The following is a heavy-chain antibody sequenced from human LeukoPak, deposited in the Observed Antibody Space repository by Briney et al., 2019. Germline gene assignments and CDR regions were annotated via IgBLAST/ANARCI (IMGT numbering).Heavy chain of an antibody. CDR2: IYTSGST. V-gene: IGHV4-4*07. J-gene: IGHJ3*02. Sequence: SETLSLTCAVYGGSFSDYYWSWIRQPAGKGLEWIGRIYTSGSTNYNPSLKSRVTMSVDTSKNQFSLKLSSVTAADTAVYYCATDAFDIWGQGTMVTVSS. CDR3: ATDAFDI. CDR1: GGSFSDYY.